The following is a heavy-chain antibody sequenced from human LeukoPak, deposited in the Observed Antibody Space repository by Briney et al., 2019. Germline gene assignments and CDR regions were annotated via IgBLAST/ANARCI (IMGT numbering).Heavy chain of an antibody. Sequence: SETLSLTCTVSGGSISSSHFFWDWIRQPPGKGLEWIGSIYYSGSTYYSPSLKSRVTISVNTSKNQFSLKLRSVPAADTAVYYCATGDVVVPTAAQRPLDYWGQGTRVTVSS. V-gene: IGHV4-39*02. D-gene: IGHD2-2*01. J-gene: IGHJ4*02. CDR3: ATGDVVVPTAAQRPLDY. CDR1: GGSISSSHFF. CDR2: IYYSGST.